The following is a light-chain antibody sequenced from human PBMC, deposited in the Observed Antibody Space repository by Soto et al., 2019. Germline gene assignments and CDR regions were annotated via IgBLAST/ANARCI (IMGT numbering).Light chain of an antibody. CDR2: SDN. CDR1: SSNIGANF. J-gene: IGLJ2*01. V-gene: IGLV1-47*02. CDR3: AAWDDSLSTMV. Sequence: QSAVTQPLSASGTPGQRVTISCSGSSSNIGANFVSWYQQLPGTAPKLLIHSDNQRPSGVPDRFSGSKSGTSASLAISGLRSEDETDYYCAAWDDSLSTMVFGGGTKLTVL.